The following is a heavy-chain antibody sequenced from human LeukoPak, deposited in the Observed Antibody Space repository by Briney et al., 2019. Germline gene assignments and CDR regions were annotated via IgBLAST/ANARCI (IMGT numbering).Heavy chain of an antibody. CDR2: IYPGDSDT. D-gene: IGHD6-19*01. Sequence: GESLKISCRASGNSFTSYWIGWVGQMPGKGLAWMGIIYPGDSDTRYSPSLQGQVTISADKSISTAYLQWSSLMASDTAMYYCARQGYSSGWYVIYYFDYWGQGTLVTVCS. CDR1: GNSFTSYW. CDR3: ARQGYSSGWYVIYYFDY. J-gene: IGHJ4*02. V-gene: IGHV5-51*01.